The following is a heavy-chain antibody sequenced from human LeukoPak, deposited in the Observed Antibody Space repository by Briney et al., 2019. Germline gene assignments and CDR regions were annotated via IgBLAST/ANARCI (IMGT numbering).Heavy chain of an antibody. CDR2: INSGSNPL. CDR3: ARGGRGSSWYEK. Sequence: GGSLRLSCAASGLPFNRYSMNWVRQAPGKGLEWISYINSGSNPLYYADSVKGRFTISRENAKNTLYLQMNNLRAGDTALYYCARGGRGSSWYEKWGQGTLVAVSS. V-gene: IGHV3-48*01. CDR1: GLPFNRYS. J-gene: IGHJ4*02. D-gene: IGHD6-13*01.